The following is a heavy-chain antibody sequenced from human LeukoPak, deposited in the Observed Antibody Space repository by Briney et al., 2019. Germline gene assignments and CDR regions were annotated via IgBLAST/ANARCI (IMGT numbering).Heavy chain of an antibody. CDR3: ASRPSNFDWTRNAFDI. Sequence: GESLKISCKGSGYSFTSYWIGWVRQMPGKGLEWMGIIYPGDSDTRYSPSFQGQVTISADKSISTAYLQWSSLEASDTAMYYCASRPSNFDWTRNAFDIWGRGTMVTVSS. J-gene: IGHJ3*02. D-gene: IGHD3-9*01. CDR2: IYPGDSDT. CDR1: GYSFTSYW. V-gene: IGHV5-51*01.